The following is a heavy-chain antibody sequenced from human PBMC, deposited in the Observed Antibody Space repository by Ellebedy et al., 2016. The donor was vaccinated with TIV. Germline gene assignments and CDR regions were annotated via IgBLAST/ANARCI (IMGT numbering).Heavy chain of an antibody. J-gene: IGHJ4*02. CDR2: IYYSGST. V-gene: IGHV4-59*12. D-gene: IGHD6-19*01. CDR3: AGGSGGPADY. Sequence: SETLSLTCTVSGGSISNFYWSWIRQPPGRGLECIGYIYYSGSTNYNPSLKSRVTISVDTSKNQFSLKLSSVTAADTAVYYCAGGSGGPADYWGQGTLVTVSS. CDR1: GGSISNFY.